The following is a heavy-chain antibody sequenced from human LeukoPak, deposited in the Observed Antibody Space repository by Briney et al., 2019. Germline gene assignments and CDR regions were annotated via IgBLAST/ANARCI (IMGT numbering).Heavy chain of an antibody. Sequence: ASVKVSCKPSGYTFTGHYMHWVRQAPGQGLEWMGWINPSSGGTNYPQKFQGRVTMTRDTSLSTAYMELSGLRSDDTAVYYCARGVVAATFYYYMDVWGKGTTVTVSS. CDR2: INPSSGGT. V-gene: IGHV1-2*02. J-gene: IGHJ6*03. CDR1: GYTFTGHY. CDR3: ARGVVAATFYYYMDV. D-gene: IGHD2-15*01.